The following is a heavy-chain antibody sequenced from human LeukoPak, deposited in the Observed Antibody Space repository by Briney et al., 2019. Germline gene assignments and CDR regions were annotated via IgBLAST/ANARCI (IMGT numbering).Heavy chain of an antibody. J-gene: IGHJ4*02. CDR2: IWYDGSNK. CDR1: GFTFSSYG. V-gene: IGHV3-33*06. D-gene: IGHD6-19*01. CDR3: AKEDRSSGFYGLDY. Sequence: GGSLRLSCAASGFTFSSYGMHWVRQAPGKGLEWVAVIWYDGSNKYYADSVKGRFTISRDNSKNTLYLQMNSLRAEDTAVYHCAKEDRSSGFYGLDYWGQGALVTVSS.